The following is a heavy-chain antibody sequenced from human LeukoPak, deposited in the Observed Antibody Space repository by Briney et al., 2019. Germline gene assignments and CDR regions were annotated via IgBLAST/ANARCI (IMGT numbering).Heavy chain of an antibody. Sequence: GASVKVSCKASGYTFTGYYMHWVRQAPGQGLEWMGWINPNSGGTNYAQKFQGRVTMTRDTSISTAYMELSRLRSDDTAVYYCARDHLPMVRGVIPPSPFDPWGQGTLVTVSS. CDR2: INPNSGGT. CDR3: ARDHLPMVRGVIPPSPFDP. J-gene: IGHJ5*02. V-gene: IGHV1-2*02. D-gene: IGHD3-10*01. CDR1: GYTFTGYY.